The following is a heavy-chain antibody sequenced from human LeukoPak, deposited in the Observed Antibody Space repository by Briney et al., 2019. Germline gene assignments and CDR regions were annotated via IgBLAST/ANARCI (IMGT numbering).Heavy chain of an antibody. Sequence: PSVKVSCKASGGTFSSYAISWVRQAPGQGLEWMGGIIPIVGTANYAQKFQGRVTITADESTSTAYMELSILRSEDTAVYYCARAGVAARLTPFDYWGQGTLVTVSS. CDR1: GGTFSSYA. J-gene: IGHJ4*02. CDR3: ARAGVAARLTPFDY. V-gene: IGHV1-69*13. CDR2: IIPIVGTA. D-gene: IGHD6-6*01.